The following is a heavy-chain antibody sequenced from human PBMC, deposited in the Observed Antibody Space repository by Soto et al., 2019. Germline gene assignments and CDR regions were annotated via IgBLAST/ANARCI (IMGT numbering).Heavy chain of an antibody. V-gene: IGHV3-11*01. J-gene: IGHJ4*02. D-gene: IGHD5-12*01. CDR3: ARPKDIVATITWAPFDY. CDR1: GFTFSDYY. Sequence: QVQLVESGGGLVKPGGSLRLSCAASGFTFSDYYMTWIRQAPGKGLEWVSYISSSGSTIYYADSVRGRFTVSRDNAKNSLSLQMNTLRAEDTVVYYCARPKDIVATITWAPFDYWGQGTLVTVSS. CDR2: ISSSGSTI.